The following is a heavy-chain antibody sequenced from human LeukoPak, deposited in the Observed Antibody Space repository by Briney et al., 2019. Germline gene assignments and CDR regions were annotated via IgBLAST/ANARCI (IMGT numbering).Heavy chain of an antibody. CDR2: ISYDGSNK. CDR3: AKAPYCGGDCYRWFDP. Sequence: GGSLRLSCAASGFTFSSYAMHWVRQAPGKGLEWVAVISYDGSNKYYADSVKGRFTISRDNSKNTLYLQMNSLRAEDTAVYYCAKAPYCGGDCYRWFDPWGQGTLVTVSS. D-gene: IGHD2-21*02. CDR1: GFTFSSYA. V-gene: IGHV3-30-3*01. J-gene: IGHJ5*02.